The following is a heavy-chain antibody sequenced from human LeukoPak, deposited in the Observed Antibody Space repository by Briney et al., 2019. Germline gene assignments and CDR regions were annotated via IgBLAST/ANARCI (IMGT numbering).Heavy chain of an antibody. CDR3: AKPGADYGGNPPLGNVFDY. V-gene: IGHV3-30-3*02. CDR2: ISYDGSNK. D-gene: IGHD4-23*01. Sequence: GGSLRLSCAASGFTFSSYAMHWVRQAPGKGLEWVAVISYDGSNKYYADSVKGRFTISRDNSKNTLYLQMNSLRAEDTAVYYCAKPGADYGGNPPLGNVFDYWGQGTLVTVSS. CDR1: GFTFSSYA. J-gene: IGHJ4*02.